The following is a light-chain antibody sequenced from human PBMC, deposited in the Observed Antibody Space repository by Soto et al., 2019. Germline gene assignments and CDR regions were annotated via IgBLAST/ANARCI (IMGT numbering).Light chain of an antibody. J-gene: IGKJ2*01. Sequence: EIVLTQSPGTLSLSPGEGATLSCRASQSVASSYLAWYQQKPGQAPRLIIYGASNRATGTPDRFSGGGSGTDFTLTISRLEPEDLAVYYCQQYGSSSYTFGQGTKLEIK. CDR2: GAS. CDR1: QSVASSY. V-gene: IGKV3-20*01. CDR3: QQYGSSSYT.